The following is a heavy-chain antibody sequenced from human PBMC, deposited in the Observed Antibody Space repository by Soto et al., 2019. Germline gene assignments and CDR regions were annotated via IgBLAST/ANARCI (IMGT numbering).Heavy chain of an antibody. D-gene: IGHD1-1*01. Sequence: ASVKVSCKASGYTFTTYDINWVRQATGQGLEWLGWMSPNSGATGYAQKFQGRVTMTRDTSISTAYMELSNLRSEDTAMYFCARGVDAGMDVWGQGTTVTVSS. CDR2: MSPNSGAT. V-gene: IGHV1-8*01. CDR3: ARGVDAGMDV. CDR1: GYTFTTYD. J-gene: IGHJ6*02.